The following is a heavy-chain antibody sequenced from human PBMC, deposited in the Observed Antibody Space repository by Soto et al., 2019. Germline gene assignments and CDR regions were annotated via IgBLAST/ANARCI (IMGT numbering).Heavy chain of an antibody. J-gene: IGHJ4*02. Sequence: ASVKVSCKASGYTFTSYGISWVRQAPGQGLEWMGWISTYNGNTNFTQKLQGRVTMTTDTSTSTAYMELRSLRSDDTAVYYCARDIYSIEMATAYYWGQGTLVTVSS. CDR3: ARDIYSIEMATAYY. CDR1: GYTFTSYG. D-gene: IGHD5-12*01. V-gene: IGHV1-18*01. CDR2: ISTYNGNT.